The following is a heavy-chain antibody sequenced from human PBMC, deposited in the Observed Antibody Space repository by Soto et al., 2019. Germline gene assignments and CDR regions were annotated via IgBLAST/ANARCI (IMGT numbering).Heavy chain of an antibody. D-gene: IGHD6-13*01. J-gene: IGHJ4*02. CDR1: GFTFDDYA. Sequence: DVQLVESGGGLVQPGRSLRLSCAASGFTFDDYAMHWVRQAPGKGLEWVSGISWNSGSIGYADSVKGRFTISRDNAKNSLYLQMNSLRAEDTALYYCAKEEIAAAGFDYWGQGTLVTVSS. CDR3: AKEEIAAAGFDY. V-gene: IGHV3-9*01. CDR2: ISWNSGSI.